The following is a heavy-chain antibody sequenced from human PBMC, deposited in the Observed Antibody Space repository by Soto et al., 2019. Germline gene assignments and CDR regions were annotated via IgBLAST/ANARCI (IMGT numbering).Heavy chain of an antibody. D-gene: IGHD3-10*01. J-gene: IGHJ6*02. CDR3: AKDQLRGVRGGITYYYGMDV. CDR1: GFTFSSYG. V-gene: IGHV3-30*18. Sequence: QVQLVESGGGVVQPGRSLRLSCAASGFTFSSYGMHWVRQAPGKGLEWVAVISYDGSNKYYADSVKGRFTISRDNSKNTLYLQMNSLRAEDTAVYYCAKDQLRGVRGGITYYYGMDVWGQGTRVTVSS. CDR2: ISYDGSNK.